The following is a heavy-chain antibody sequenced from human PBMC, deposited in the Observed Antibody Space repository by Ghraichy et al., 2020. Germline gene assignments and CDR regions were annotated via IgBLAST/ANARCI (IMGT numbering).Heavy chain of an antibody. CDR3: TGAYSSSSLDY. J-gene: IGHJ4*02. CDR2: IIPILGIA. V-gene: IGHV1-69*02. D-gene: IGHD6-13*01. CDR1: GGTFSSYT. Sequence: SVKVSGKASGGTFSSYTIRWVRQAPGQGLEWMGRIIPILGIANYAQKFQGRVTITADKSTSTAYMELSSLRSEDTAVYYCTGAYSSSSLDYWGQGTLVTVSS.